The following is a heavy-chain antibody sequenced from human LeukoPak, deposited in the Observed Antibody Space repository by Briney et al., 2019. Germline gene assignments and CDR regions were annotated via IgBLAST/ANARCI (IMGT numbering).Heavy chain of an antibody. CDR2: IYYNGNT. V-gene: IGHV4-31*03. J-gene: IGHJ4*02. Sequence: PSQTLSLTCTVSGGSITIGGYYWSWIRQHPGKGLEWIGYIYYNGNTYYNPSLKSRLTISGDTSENQFSLKQSSVTAADTAVYYCARHEGGSSWSLDYWGQGTLVTVSS. D-gene: IGHD6-13*01. CDR1: GGSITIGGYY. CDR3: ARHEGGSSWSLDY.